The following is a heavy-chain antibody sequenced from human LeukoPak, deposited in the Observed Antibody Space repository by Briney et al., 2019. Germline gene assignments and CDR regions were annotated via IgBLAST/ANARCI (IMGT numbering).Heavy chain of an antibody. CDR2: IYVTGST. CDR1: GASISSYY. J-gene: IGHJ3*02. Sequence: SETLSLTCTVSGASISSYYWSWIRQPAGKALEWIGRIYVTGSTTYNPSLESRVTISVDTSKNQFSLKLSSVTAADTAVYYCAKSNGYGLIDIWGQGTMVTVSS. CDR3: AKSNGYGLIDI. D-gene: IGHD3-10*01. V-gene: IGHV4-4*07.